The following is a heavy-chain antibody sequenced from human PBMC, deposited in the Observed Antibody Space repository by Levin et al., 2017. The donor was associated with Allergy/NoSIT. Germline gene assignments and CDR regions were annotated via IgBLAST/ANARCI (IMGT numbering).Heavy chain of an antibody. D-gene: IGHD2-8*01. CDR1: GFPFSSSW. V-gene: IGHV3-7*01. CDR3: AREMYATQMAFDY. J-gene: IGHJ4*02. Sequence: LSLTCAASGFPFSSSWMSWVRQAPGKGLEWVANIKQDGSEKYYVDSVKGRFTISRDNAKNSLYLQMNSLRAEDTAVYYCAREMYATQMAFDYWGQGTLVTVSS. CDR2: IKQDGSEK.